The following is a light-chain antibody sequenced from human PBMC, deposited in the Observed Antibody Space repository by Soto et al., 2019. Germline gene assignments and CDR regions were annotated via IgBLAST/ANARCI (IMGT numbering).Light chain of an antibody. V-gene: IGLV9-49*01. CDR2: VGTGGIVG. Sequence: QPVLTQPPPASASLGASVTLTCTLSSGYSNYKVDWYQQRPGKGPRFVMRVGTGGIVGSKGDGIPDRFSVLGSGLNRYLTIKNIQEEDESDYHCGADHGSGSNFGWVFGGGTQLTVL. CDR3: GADHGSGSNFGWV. CDR1: SGYSNYK. J-gene: IGLJ3*02.